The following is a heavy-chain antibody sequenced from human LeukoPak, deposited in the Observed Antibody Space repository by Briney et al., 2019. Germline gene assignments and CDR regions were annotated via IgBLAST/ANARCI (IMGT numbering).Heavy chain of an antibody. CDR3: AKDPYGTRYFDY. CDR2: LSGSGYNT. V-gene: IGHV3-23*01. J-gene: IGHJ4*02. Sequence: GGSLRLSCAAPGLTFSSHALSWVRQTPGKGLEWVSSLSGSGYNTYYADSVKGRFTISRDNSKNTVYLQMNSLRAEDTAVYYCAKDPYGTRYFDYWGQGTLVTVSS. D-gene: IGHD2-2*01. CDR1: GLTFSSHA.